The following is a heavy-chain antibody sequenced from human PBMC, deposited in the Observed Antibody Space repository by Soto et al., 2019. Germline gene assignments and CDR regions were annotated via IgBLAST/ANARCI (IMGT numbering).Heavy chain of an antibody. CDR3: ARDTRRWFDP. CDR2: INHSGST. D-gene: IGHD2-2*02. V-gene: IGHV4-34*01. J-gene: IGHJ5*02. Sequence: PSETLSLTCAVYGGSFSGYYWSWIRQPPGKGLEWIGEINHSGSTNYNPSLKSRVTISVDTSKNQFSLKLSSVTAADTAVYYCARDTRRWFDPWGQGTLVTVSS. CDR1: GGSFSGYY.